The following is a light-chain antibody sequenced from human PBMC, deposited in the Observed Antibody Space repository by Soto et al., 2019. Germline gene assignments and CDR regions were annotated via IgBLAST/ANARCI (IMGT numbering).Light chain of an antibody. J-gene: IGLJ3*02. CDR1: ASNVGNNA. CDR3: AAWDESLNGRV. CDR2: YDD. Sequence: QLVLTQPPSVSAAPRQRVTISCSGSASNVGNNAVNWYQQLPGKAPKLVIYYDDLVPSGVSDRFSGSKSGTSASLAISGLQSEDEGDYYCAAWDESLNGRVFGGGTQLTVL. V-gene: IGLV1-36*01.